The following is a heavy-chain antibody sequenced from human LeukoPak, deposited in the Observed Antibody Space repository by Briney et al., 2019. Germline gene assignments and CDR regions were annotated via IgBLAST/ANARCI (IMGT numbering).Heavy chain of an antibody. CDR1: GLTVSSFH. D-gene: IGHD3-3*01. J-gene: IGHJ4*02. Sequence: PGGPLRLFCAASGLTVSSFHMTWVRQAPGMGMEWVSVIYSGGGTYYADSVKGRFTISRDNSKNTLYLQMNSLRAEDTAVYYCAKHFNYDFWSGYPSLQYYFDYWGQGTLVTVSS. CDR2: IYSGGGT. V-gene: IGHV3-66*04. CDR3: AKHFNYDFWSGYPSLQYYFDY.